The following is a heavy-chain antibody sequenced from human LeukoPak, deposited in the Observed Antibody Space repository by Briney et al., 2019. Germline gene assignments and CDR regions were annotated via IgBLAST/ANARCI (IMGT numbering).Heavy chain of an antibody. CDR1: GGSISSYY. CDR3: ARFYGGYYYYYMDV. CDR2: IYYSGST. D-gene: IGHD4-17*01. J-gene: IGHJ6*03. Sequence: SETLSLTCTVSGGSISSYYWSWVRQPPGKGLEWVGYIYYSGSTNYNPSLKSRVTMSVDTSKNQFSLKLNSVTAADTAVYYCARFYGGYYYYYMDVRGKGTTVTVSS. V-gene: IGHV4-59*08.